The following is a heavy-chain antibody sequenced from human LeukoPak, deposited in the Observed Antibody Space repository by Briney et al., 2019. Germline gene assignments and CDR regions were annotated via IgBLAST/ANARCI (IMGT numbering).Heavy chain of an antibody. V-gene: IGHV3-23*01. CDR3: AKFRIYGSGSYKWYMDV. CDR2: ISGSGGST. Sequence: GGSLRLSCAASGFTFSSYGMSWVRQAPGKGLEWVSAISGSGGSTYYADSVKGRFTISRDDSKNTLYLQMNSLRTEDTAVYYCAKFRIYGSGSYKWYMDVWGKGTTVTISS. D-gene: IGHD3-10*01. J-gene: IGHJ6*03. CDR1: GFTFSSYG.